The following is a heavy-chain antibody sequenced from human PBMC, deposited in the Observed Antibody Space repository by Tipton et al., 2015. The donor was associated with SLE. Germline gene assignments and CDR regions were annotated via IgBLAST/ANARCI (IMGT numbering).Heavy chain of an antibody. CDR3: AKYSSSSWLTWYFDS. CDR1: GGSISSGSSY. Sequence: TLSLTCTVSGGSISSGSSYWSWLRQPAGKGLEWIGHLYTSGNTNYNPSLKSRVTISVDSSKNQFSLKVSSVTAADTAVYYCAKYSSSSWLTWYFDSWGQGTLGTVSS. J-gene: IGHJ4*02. D-gene: IGHD6-6*01. CDR2: LYTSGNT. V-gene: IGHV4-61*09.